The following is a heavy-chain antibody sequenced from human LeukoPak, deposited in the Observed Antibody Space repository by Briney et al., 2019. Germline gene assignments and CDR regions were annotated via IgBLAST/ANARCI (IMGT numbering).Heavy chain of an antibody. J-gene: IGHJ4*02. CDR2: MSYSGSS. CDR1: GGSISSYY. D-gene: IGHD3-22*01. CDR3: ARDGYSDSSGYDYPPSV. Sequence: SETLSLTCTVSGGSISSYYWSWIRQPPGKGLEWIGYMSYSGSSSYNPSLRSRVTISVDASKKQFSLKLSSVTAADTAVYYCARDGYSDSSGYDYPPSVWGQGALVTVSS. V-gene: IGHV4-59*01.